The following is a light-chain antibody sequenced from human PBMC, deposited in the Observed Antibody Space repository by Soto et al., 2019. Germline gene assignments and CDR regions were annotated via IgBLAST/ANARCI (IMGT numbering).Light chain of an antibody. CDR3: QKCNIAPFT. Sequence: DIQMTQSPSSLSTSVGDRVTITCRASQDIRNELAWYQQKPGKVPKVLIHAASTLQSGVPSRFSGSGSGTDFTLTISGLQPDDVATYYCQKCNIAPFTFGPGTKVDIK. J-gene: IGKJ3*01. CDR2: AAS. CDR1: QDIRNE. V-gene: IGKV1-27*01.